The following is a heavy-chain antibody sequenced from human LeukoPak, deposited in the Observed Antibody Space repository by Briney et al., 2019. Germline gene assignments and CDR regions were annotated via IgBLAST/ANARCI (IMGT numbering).Heavy chain of an antibody. J-gene: IGHJ4*02. CDR3: AKDGGNTVTYFDY. CDR2: INHSGST. CDR1: GGSFSGYY. V-gene: IGHV4-34*01. D-gene: IGHD4-17*01. Sequence: SETLSLTCAVYGGSFSGYYWSWIRQPPGKGLEWIGEINHSGSTNYNPSLKSRVTISVETSKNQFSLKLSSVTAADTAVYYCAKDGGNTVTYFDYWGQGTLVTVSS.